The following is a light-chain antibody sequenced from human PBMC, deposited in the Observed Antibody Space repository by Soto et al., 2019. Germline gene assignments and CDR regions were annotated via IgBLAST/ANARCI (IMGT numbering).Light chain of an antibody. Sequence: DFQMTQSPSTLSASVGDRVTITCRASQSISSWLAWYQQKPGKAPKLLIYKASSLESGVPSRFSGSGSGTEFTLTICGLQPDDFATYYCQQYHSFPLTFGGGTKVEIK. J-gene: IGKJ4*01. CDR3: QQYHSFPLT. CDR1: QSISSW. V-gene: IGKV1-5*03. CDR2: KAS.